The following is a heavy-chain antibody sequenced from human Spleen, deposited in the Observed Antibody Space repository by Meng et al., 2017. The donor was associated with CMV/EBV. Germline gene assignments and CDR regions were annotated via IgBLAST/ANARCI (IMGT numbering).Heavy chain of an antibody. V-gene: IGHV3-21*01. CDR2: ISSSSSYI. D-gene: IGHD3-22*01. CDR3: ARERITYYYDS. CDR1: GFTFSSYS. J-gene: IGHJ4*01. Sequence: SCGASGFTFSSYSMNWVRQAPGKGLGWVSSISSSSSYIYYADSVKGRFTISRDNAKNSLYLQMNSLRAEDTAVYYCARERITYYYDSWGQGTLVTSPQ.